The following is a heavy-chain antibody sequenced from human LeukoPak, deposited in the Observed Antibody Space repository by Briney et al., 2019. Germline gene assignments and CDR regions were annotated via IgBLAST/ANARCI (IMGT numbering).Heavy chain of an antibody. CDR2: IYPGDSGP. D-gene: IGHD1-26*01. V-gene: IGHV5-51*01. J-gene: IGHJ3*01. Sequence: GESLKISRKVSGYSFTSYCIGWVRQMPGKGLGWMGIIYPGDSGPTYSPSFQGQVTISVDKSINTAYLQWSSLQASDTAMYYCGMSGDRVPLQDDVFDVWGQGTMVTVST. CDR3: GMSGDRVPLQDDVFDV. CDR1: GYSFTSYC.